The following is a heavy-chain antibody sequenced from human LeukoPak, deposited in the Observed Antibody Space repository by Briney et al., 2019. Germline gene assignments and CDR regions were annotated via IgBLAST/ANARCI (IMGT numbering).Heavy chain of an antibody. CDR3: ARGPYSSGWIAEYFQH. Sequence: ASVKVSCKASGYTFTGYYMHWVRQAPGQGLEWMGWINPNSGGTNYAQKLQGRVTMTTDTSTSTAYMELRSLRSDDTAVYYCARGPYSSGWIAEYFQHWGQGTLVTVSS. J-gene: IGHJ1*01. CDR1: GYTFTGYY. D-gene: IGHD6-19*01. V-gene: IGHV1-2*02. CDR2: INPNSGGT.